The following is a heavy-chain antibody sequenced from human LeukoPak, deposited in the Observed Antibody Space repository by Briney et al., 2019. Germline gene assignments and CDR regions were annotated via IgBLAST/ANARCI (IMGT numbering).Heavy chain of an antibody. J-gene: IGHJ4*02. CDR2: ISGSGDTT. V-gene: IGHV3-23*01. CDR1: GFTFSNFP. Sequence: VQPGGSLRLSCTASGFTFSNFPMSWVRQAPGKGLEWVSAISGSGDTTYYADSVKVRFTISRDNSKSTLYLQMNSLRAEDTALYYCAKDRGYWGQGTLVTVSS. CDR3: AKDRGY.